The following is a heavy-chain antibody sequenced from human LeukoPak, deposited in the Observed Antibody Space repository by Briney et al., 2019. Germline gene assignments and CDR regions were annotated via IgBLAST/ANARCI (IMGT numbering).Heavy chain of an antibody. J-gene: IGHJ6*03. CDR3: ARAAVLSGPDYYYMDV. CDR1: GYTFTSYG. CDR2: ISAYNGNT. D-gene: IGHD1-14*01. V-gene: IGHV1-18*01. Sequence: ASVKVSCKASGYTFTSYGISWVRQAPGQGLEWMGWISAYNGNTNYAQKLQGRVTMTTDTSTSTAYMELRSLRSDDTAVYYCARAAVLSGPDYYYMDVWGKGTTVTVSS.